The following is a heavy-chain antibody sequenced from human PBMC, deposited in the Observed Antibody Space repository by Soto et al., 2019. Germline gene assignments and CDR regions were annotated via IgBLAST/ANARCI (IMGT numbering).Heavy chain of an antibody. D-gene: IGHD2-2*01. J-gene: IGHJ6*02. V-gene: IGHV1-69*01. CDR3: ARDGRYCSSTSCYFSGMDV. CDR1: GVTLSNYA. CDR2: IIPIFGTA. Sequence: SVKGTCDASGVTLSNYAIGLGRQAPGQGLEWMGGIIPIFGTANYAQKFQGRVTITADESTSTAYMELSSLRSEDTAVYYCARDGRYCSSTSCYFSGMDVWGQGTTVTVSS.